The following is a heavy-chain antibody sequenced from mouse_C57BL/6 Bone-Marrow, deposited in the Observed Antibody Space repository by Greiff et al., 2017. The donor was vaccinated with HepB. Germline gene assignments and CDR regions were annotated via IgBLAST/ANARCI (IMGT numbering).Heavy chain of an antibody. J-gene: IGHJ2*01. D-gene: IGHD1-2*01. V-gene: IGHV5-12*01. Sequence: EVMLVESGGGLVQPGGSLKLSCAASGFTFSDYYMYWVRQTPEKRLEWVAYISNGGGSTYYPDTVKGRFTISRDNAKNTLYLQMSRLKSEDTAMYYCARQGRLRSFDYWGQGTTLTVSS. CDR2: ISNGGGST. CDR1: GFTFSDYY. CDR3: ARQGRLRSFDY.